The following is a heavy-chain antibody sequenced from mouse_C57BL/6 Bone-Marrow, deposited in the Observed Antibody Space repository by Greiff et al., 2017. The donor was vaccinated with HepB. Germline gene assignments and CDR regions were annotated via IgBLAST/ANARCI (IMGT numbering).Heavy chain of an antibody. Sequence: SGAELVRPGASVKMSCKASGYTFTSYNMHWVKQTPRQGLEWIGAIYPGNGDTSYNQKFKGKATLTVDKSSSTAYMQLSSLTSEDSAVYFCARSGAYYYGSSSYYFDYWGQGTTLTVSS. D-gene: IGHD1-1*01. J-gene: IGHJ2*01. CDR2: IYPGNGDT. V-gene: IGHV1-12*01. CDR3: ARSGAYYYGSSSYYFDY. CDR1: GYTFTSYN.